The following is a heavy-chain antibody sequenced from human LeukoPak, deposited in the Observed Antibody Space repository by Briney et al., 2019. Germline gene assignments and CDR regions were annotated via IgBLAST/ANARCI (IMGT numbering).Heavy chain of an antibody. Sequence: GASVKVSCKASGYNFTSYTISWVRQAPGQGLEWMGWISAYNGNTNYGQKLQGRVTMTTDTSTSTAYMELRSLRPDDTAVYYCARDERAPIAAANVWGRGTMVTVSS. CDR1: GYNFTSYT. D-gene: IGHD6-13*01. J-gene: IGHJ3*01. CDR2: ISAYNGNT. V-gene: IGHV1-18*01. CDR3: ARDERAPIAAANV.